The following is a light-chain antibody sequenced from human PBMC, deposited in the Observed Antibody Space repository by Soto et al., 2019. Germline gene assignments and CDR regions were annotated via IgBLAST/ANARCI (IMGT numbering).Light chain of an antibody. CDR1: RSVGRN. CDR2: DAS. Sequence: ETVFTQCPLTLSVSPGEGVTLSCRVSRSVGRNLAWYQQKPGQAPRLLTSDASIRATGIPDRFSGSGSGTDFTLTISSLQADDFAVYYCQQYNNWPPITFGQGTRLEIK. V-gene: IGKV3-15*01. J-gene: IGKJ5*01. CDR3: QQYNNWPPIT.